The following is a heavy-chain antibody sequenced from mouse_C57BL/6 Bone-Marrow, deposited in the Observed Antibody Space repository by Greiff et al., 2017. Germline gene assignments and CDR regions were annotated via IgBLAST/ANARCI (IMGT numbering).Heavy chain of an antibody. J-gene: IGHJ2*01. V-gene: IGHV1-39*01. CDR1: GYSFTDYN. CDR3: ARRGEGTVLDY. D-gene: IGHD1-1*01. Sequence: VHVKQSGPELVKPGASVKISCKASGYSFTDYNMNWVKQSNGKSLEWIGVINPNYGTTSYNQKFKGKATLTVDQSSSTAYMQLNSLTSEESAVYYCARRGEGTVLDYWGQGTTLTVSS. CDR2: INPNYGTT.